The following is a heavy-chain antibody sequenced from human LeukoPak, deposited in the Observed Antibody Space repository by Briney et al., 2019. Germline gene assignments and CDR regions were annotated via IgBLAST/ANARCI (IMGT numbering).Heavy chain of an antibody. CDR1: GFTFSSYG. V-gene: IGHV3-30*02. D-gene: IGHD6-19*01. CDR3: AKGFPYSSGWYLDY. J-gene: IGHJ4*02. CDR2: IRSDGSNK. Sequence: GGSLRLSCAASGFTFSSYGIHWVRQAPGKGLEWVAFIRSDGSNKYYADSVKSRFTISRDNSKNTLYLQMNSLRAEDTAVYYCAKGFPYSSGWYLDYWGQGTLVTVSS.